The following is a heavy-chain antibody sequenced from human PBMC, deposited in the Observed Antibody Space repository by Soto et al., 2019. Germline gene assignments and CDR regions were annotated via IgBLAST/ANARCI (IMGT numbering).Heavy chain of an antibody. J-gene: IGHJ4*02. D-gene: IGHD3-3*01. CDR2: MNPNSGNT. CDR3: AIRFLEWPTSFDY. V-gene: IGHV1-8*01. Sequence: QVQLVQSGAEVKQPGASVKVSCKASGYTFTSYDINWGLQATVQGLEWMGWMNPNSGNTGYAQKFQGRVTMTRNTSISTAYMELSSLRSEDTAVYYCAIRFLEWPTSFDYWGQGTLVTVSS. CDR1: GYTFTSYD.